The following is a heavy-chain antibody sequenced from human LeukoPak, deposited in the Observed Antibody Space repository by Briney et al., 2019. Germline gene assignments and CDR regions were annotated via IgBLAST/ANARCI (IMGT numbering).Heavy chain of an antibody. J-gene: IGHJ5*02. CDR2: IYTSGST. D-gene: IGHD3-22*01. CDR1: GGSISSYY. Sequence: SETLSLTCTVSGGSISSYYWSWIRQPPGKGLEWIGYIYTSGSTNYNPSLKSRVTISVDTSKNQFSLKLSSVTAADTAVYYCARAYYYDSSGWPPSDPWGQGTLVTVSS. CDR3: ARAYYYDSSGWPPSDP. V-gene: IGHV4-4*09.